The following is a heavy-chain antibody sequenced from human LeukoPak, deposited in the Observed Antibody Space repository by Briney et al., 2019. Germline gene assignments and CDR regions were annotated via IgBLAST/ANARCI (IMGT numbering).Heavy chain of an antibody. CDR2: ISAYNGNT. D-gene: IGHD3-22*01. J-gene: IGHJ4*02. CDR3: ARDIAWLSHAREIDY. CDR1: GYTFTSYG. V-gene: IGHV1-18*01. Sequence: ASVTVSCKASGYTFTSYGISWVRQAPGQGLEWMGWISAYNGNTNYAQKLQGRVTMTTDTSTSTAYMELRSLRSDDTAVYYCARDIAWLSHAREIDYWGQGTLVTVSS.